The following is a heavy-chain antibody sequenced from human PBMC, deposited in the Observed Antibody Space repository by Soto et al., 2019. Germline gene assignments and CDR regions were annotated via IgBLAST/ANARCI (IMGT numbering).Heavy chain of an antibody. CDR2: IIPIFGTA. J-gene: IGHJ6*02. V-gene: IGHV1-69*13. CDR3: ARDRNTMSTFWSGYYIVRHRQNYYYGMDV. Sequence: ASVKVSCKASGGTFSSYAISWVRQAPGQGLEWMGGIIPIFGTANYAQKFQGRVTITADESTSTAYMELSSLRSEDTAVYYCARDRNTMSTFWSGYYIVRHRQNYYYGMDVWGQGTTVTVSS. CDR1: GGTFSSYA. D-gene: IGHD3-3*01.